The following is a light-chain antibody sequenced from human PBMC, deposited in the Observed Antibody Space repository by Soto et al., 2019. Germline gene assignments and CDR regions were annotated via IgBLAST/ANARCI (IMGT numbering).Light chain of an antibody. Sequence: EIVLTQSPGILSLSPGERASLSCVASQSISSSFLAWYQQKPGQAPRLLIYGASSRATGIPDRFSGTGSETDLTLTISRLEPEDFAVYYCQQYDNSPITFGQGTRLEI. J-gene: IGKJ5*01. CDR2: GAS. CDR1: QSISSSF. V-gene: IGKV3-20*01. CDR3: QQYDNSPIT.